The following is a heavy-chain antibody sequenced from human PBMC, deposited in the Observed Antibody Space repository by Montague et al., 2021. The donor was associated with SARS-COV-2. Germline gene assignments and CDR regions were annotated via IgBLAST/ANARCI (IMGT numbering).Heavy chain of an antibody. CDR2: ISYDGSNK. J-gene: IGHJ6*02. D-gene: IGHD3-9*01. V-gene: IGHV3-30-3*01. CDR3: ARDLAHYDIFAGDIGGYYYYYGMDV. Sequence: SLRLSCAASGFTFSSYAMHWVRQAPGKGLEWVTVISYDGSNKYYADSVKGRFTIPRDNSKNTLYLQMNSLRAEDTAVFYCARDLAHYDIFAGDIGGYYYYYGMDVWGQGTTVTVSS. CDR1: GFTFSSYA.